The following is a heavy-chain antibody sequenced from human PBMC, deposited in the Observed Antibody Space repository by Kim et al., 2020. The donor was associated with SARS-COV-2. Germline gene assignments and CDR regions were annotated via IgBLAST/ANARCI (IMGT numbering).Heavy chain of an antibody. D-gene: IGHD1-26*01. J-gene: IGHJ3*02. CDR2: ISYDGGYK. V-gene: IGHV3-33*05. CDR3: ATEGAGGSPRSDAFDI. CDR1: GFTFSNYA. Sequence: GGSLRLSCAASGFTFSNYAMHWVRQAPGKGLEWVAFISYDGGYKYYGDSVKGRFSISRDNSKNTLYLQMNSLTAEDTALYYCATEGAGGSPRSDAFDIWGQGTMVTVSS.